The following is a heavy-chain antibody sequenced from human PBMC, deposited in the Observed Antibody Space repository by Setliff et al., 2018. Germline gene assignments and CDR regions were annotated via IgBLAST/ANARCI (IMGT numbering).Heavy chain of an antibody. CDR1: GGSISRSY. CDR3: ARVDEEYCSGGTCYDWFDP. CDR2: ISRSGTT. Sequence: SETLSLTCSVSGGSISRSYWTWIRQAPGKGMEWIGYISRSGTTNYNPSLKSRLSMSVDTSKNEFSLKLRFVTAADTAVYYCARVDEEYCSGGTCYDWFDPWGPGTLVTAPQ. D-gene: IGHD2-15*01. V-gene: IGHV4-59*01. J-gene: IGHJ5*02.